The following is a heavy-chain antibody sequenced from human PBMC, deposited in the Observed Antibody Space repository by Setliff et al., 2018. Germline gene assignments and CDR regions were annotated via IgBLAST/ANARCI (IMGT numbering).Heavy chain of an antibody. D-gene: IGHD6-19*01. CDR1: GYTFTGYY. V-gene: IGHV1-2*06. CDR2: INPNSGGT. CDR3: AREEVGRYSSGWYISSDNWFDP. Sequence: ASVKVSCKTSGYTFTGYYMHWVRQAPGQGLEWMGRINPNSGGTNYAQKFQGRVTMTRDTSISTAYMELSRLRSDDTAVYYCAREEVGRYSSGWYISSDNWFDPWGQGTLVTVSS. J-gene: IGHJ5*02.